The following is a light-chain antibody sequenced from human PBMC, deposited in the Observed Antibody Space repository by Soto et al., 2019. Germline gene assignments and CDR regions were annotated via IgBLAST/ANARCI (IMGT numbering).Light chain of an antibody. V-gene: IGKV3D-7*01. CDR2: GAS. J-gene: IGKJ5*01. CDR3: QQDYNLPIT. CDR1: QSISSSY. Sequence: EIVMTQSPATLSLSTGEGATLSCRVSQSISSSYLSWYQQRPGQAPRLLIYGASTRATGIPARFSGSGRGSGTDFTLTISSLQPEDFAVYYCQQDYNLPITFGQGTRLEIK.